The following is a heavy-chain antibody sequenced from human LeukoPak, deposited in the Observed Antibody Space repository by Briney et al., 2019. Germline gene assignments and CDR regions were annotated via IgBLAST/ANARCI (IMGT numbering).Heavy chain of an antibody. CDR1: GFTFSSHA. J-gene: IGHJ3*02. Sequence: GGSLRLSGAASGFTFSSHAMGWVRQAPGKGLDWVSVISSGGGDTYYAGSVKGRFTISRDNSKSTLYLQMNSLRADDTAVYYCAKDPLGIGPAFEIWGQGTMVTVSS. CDR3: AKDPLGIGPAFEI. D-gene: IGHD7-27*01. V-gene: IGHV3-23*01. CDR2: ISSGGGDT.